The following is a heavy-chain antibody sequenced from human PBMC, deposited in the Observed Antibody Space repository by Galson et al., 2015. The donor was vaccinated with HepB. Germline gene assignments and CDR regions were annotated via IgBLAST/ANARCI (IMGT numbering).Heavy chain of an antibody. CDR3: AREVTSGSKDGGGMGHEYYFDY. Sequence: SVKVSCKASGYTFTSYYMHWVRQAPGQGLEWMGIINPSGGSTSYAQKFQGRVTMTRDTSTSTVYMELSSPRSEDTAVYYCAREVTSGSKDGGGMGHEYYFDYWGQGTLVTVSS. CDR1: GYTFTSYY. D-gene: IGHD3-10*01. CDR2: INPSGGST. J-gene: IGHJ4*02. V-gene: IGHV1-46*01.